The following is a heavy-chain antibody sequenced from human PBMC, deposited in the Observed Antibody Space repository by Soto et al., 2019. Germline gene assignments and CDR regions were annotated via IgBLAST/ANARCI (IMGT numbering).Heavy chain of an antibody. CDR3: ARDTSNYYDSSGYILGGNYFDY. CDR2: INAGNGNT. J-gene: IGHJ4*02. V-gene: IGHV1-3*01. D-gene: IGHD3-22*01. Sequence: ASVNVSCKASGYTFTSYAMHWVRQAPGQRLEWMGWINAGNGNTKYSQKFQGRVTITRDTSASTAYMELSSLRSEDTAVYYCARDTSNYYDSSGYILGGNYFDYWGQGTLVTLSS. CDR1: GYTFTSYA.